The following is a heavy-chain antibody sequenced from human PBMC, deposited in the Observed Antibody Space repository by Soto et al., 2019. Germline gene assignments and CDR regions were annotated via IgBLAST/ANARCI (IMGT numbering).Heavy chain of an antibody. CDR1: GFIFSGYA. J-gene: IGHJ4*02. CDR2: ISYDGNTK. V-gene: IGHV3-30-3*01. D-gene: IGHD3-3*01. Sequence: QVQLVESGGGVVQPGRSLRLSCAASGFIFSGYAMHWVRQAPGKGLEWVAVISYDGNTKYYADSVKGRFTVSRANSRNTLYVQMNSLSAEDTAMYYCAKATSAYEIDYWGQATLVNVSS. CDR3: AKATSAYEIDY.